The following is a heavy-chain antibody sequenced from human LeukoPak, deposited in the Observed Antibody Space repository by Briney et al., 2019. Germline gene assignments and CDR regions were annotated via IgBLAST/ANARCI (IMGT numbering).Heavy chain of an antibody. V-gene: IGHV4-61*01. CDR1: GGSVSSGSYS. D-gene: IGHD6-19*01. CDR3: ARVGGSGWFDS. J-gene: IGHJ5*02. Sequence: PSETLSLTCTVSGGSVSSGSYSWSWIRQPPGKGLEFFGHIYYTGSTNYSPSLKSRVTISVDTSKNQFSLKLRSVTAADTAVYFCARVGGSGWFDSWGQGTLVTVSS. CDR2: IYYTGST.